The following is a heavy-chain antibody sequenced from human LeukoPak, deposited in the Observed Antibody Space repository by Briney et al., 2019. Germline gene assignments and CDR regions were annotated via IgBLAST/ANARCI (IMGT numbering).Heavy chain of an antibody. V-gene: IGHV4-30-2*01. D-gene: IGHD7-27*01. CDR3: ARAPVPNWGRWFDP. J-gene: IGHJ5*02. Sequence: PSETLSLTCTVSGGSISSSSYYWGWIRQPPGKGLEWIGYIYHSGSTYYNPSLKSRVTISVDRSKNQFSLKLSSVTAADTAVYYCARAPVPNWGRWFDPWGQGTLVTVSS. CDR2: IYHSGST. CDR1: GGSISSSSYY.